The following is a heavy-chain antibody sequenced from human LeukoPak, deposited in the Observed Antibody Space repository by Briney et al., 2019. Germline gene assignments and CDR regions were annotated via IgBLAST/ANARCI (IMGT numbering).Heavy chain of an antibody. D-gene: IGHD3-9*01. J-gene: IGHJ4*02. CDR3: ARSSYYDILTGSVGAVDY. V-gene: IGHV4-59*08. Sequence: SETLSLTCTVSGGSLSSYYWSWIRQPPGKGLEWIGYIYYSGSTNYNPSLKSRVTISVDTSKNQFSLKLSSVTAADTAVYYCARSSYYDILTGSVGAVDYWGQGTLVTVSS. CDR1: GGSLSSYY. CDR2: IYYSGST.